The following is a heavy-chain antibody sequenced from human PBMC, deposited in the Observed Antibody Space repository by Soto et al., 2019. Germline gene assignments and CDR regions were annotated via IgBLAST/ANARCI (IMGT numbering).Heavy chain of an antibody. V-gene: IGHV4-34*01. D-gene: IGHD4-17*01. Sequence: KPSETLSLTCAVYGGSFSGYYWSWIRQPPGKGLEWIGEINHSGSTNYNPSLKSRVTISVDTSKNQFSLKLSSVTAADTAVYYCAADYGDYSDYYYYYMDVWGKGTSVTVSS. CDR1: GGSFSGYY. J-gene: IGHJ6*03. CDR3: AADYGDYSDYYYYYMDV. CDR2: INHSGST.